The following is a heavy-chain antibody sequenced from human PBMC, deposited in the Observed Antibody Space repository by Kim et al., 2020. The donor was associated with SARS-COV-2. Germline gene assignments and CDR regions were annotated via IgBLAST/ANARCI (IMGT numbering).Heavy chain of an antibody. Sequence: GESLKISCKGSGYSFTSYWIGWVRQMPGKGLEWMGIIYPGDSDTRYSPSFQGQVTISADKSISTAYLQWSSLKASDTAMYYCARYRYCSGGSCYPNSPICDYWGQGTLVTVSS. J-gene: IGHJ4*02. CDR1: GYSFTSYW. D-gene: IGHD2-15*01. CDR2: IYPGDSDT. CDR3: ARYRYCSGGSCYPNSPICDY. V-gene: IGHV5-51*01.